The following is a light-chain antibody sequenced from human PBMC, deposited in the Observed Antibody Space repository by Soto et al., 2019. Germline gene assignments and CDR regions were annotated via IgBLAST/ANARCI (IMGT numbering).Light chain of an antibody. CDR2: ATS. CDR3: QQYGISPRT. CDR1: QSFSSSY. Sequence: EIVSTQSPGTLSLSPGERATLSCRASQSFSSSYLAWYQQKPGQAPRLLIYATSSRATGIPARFSGSGSQTDFTLTIRRLESEDFGVYYCQQYGISPRTFGQGAKVDIK. V-gene: IGKV3-20*01. J-gene: IGKJ1*01.